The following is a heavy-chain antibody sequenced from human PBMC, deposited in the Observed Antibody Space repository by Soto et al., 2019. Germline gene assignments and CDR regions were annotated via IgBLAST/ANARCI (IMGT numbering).Heavy chain of an antibody. J-gene: IGHJ6*03. Sequence: GGSLRLSCAASGFTFSSYGMHWVRQAPGKGLEWVAVISYDGSNKYYADSVKGRFTISRDNSKNTLYLQMNSLRAEDTAVYYCAKNLGELEYYYYYYMDVWGKGTTVTVSS. D-gene: IGHD1-1*01. CDR2: ISYDGSNK. V-gene: IGHV3-30*18. CDR1: GFTFSSYG. CDR3: AKNLGELEYYYYYYMDV.